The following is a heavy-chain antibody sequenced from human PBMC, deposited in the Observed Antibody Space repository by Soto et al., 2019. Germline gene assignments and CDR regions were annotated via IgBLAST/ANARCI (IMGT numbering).Heavy chain of an antibody. Sequence: QVHLEQWGAGLLNPSETLSLTCAVYGGSLSGYYWSWGRHSPGKGLEWIGEINHSGTSNYNPSLKTRVTISADTSKHQFSLRLSSVTAADSAVYYCASYHYLDLWTGSRHYMDVWGRGTTVTVSS. D-gene: IGHD3-9*01. V-gene: IGHV4-34*01. CDR3: ASYHYLDLWTGSRHYMDV. J-gene: IGHJ6*03. CDR2: INHSGTS. CDR1: GGSLSGYY.